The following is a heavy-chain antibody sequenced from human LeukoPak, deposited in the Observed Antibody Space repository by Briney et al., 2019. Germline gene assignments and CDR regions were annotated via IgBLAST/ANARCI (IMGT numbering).Heavy chain of an antibody. CDR3: ARYGIVATRGFDY. V-gene: IGHV4-34*01. J-gene: IGHJ4*02. Sequence: NSSETLSLTCAVYGGSFSGYYWSWIRQPPGKGLERIGEINHSGSTNYNPSLKSRVTISVDTSKNQFSLKLSSVTAADTAVYYCARYGIVATRGFDYWGQGTLVTVSS. D-gene: IGHD5-12*01. CDR2: INHSGST. CDR1: GGSFSGYY.